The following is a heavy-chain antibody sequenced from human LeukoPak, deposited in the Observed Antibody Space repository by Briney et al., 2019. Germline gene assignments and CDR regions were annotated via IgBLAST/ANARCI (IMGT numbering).Heavy chain of an antibody. D-gene: IGHD6-6*01. J-gene: IGHJ4*02. V-gene: IGHV3-7*01. CDR2: IKEDGSEK. CDR1: GFTFSNAW. CDR3: VRGGYSSSLFSDY. Sequence: GGSLRLSCAASGFTFSNAWMSWVRQAPGKGLEWVANIKEDGSEKYYVDSVKGRFTISRDNAKNSLYLQMNSLRAEDTAVYYCVRGGYSSSLFSDYWGQGTLVTVSS.